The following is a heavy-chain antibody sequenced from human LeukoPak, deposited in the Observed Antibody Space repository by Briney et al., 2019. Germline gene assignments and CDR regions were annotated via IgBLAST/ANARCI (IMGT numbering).Heavy chain of an antibody. CDR1: GGSFSGYY. CDR2: INHSGST. CDR3: ARGVIAAAGKNYFDY. V-gene: IGHV4-34*01. J-gene: IGHJ4*02. D-gene: IGHD6-13*01. Sequence: SETLSLTCAVYGGSFSGYYWSWIRQPPGKGLEWIEEINHSGSTNYNPSLKSRVTISVDTSKNQFSLKLSSVTAADTAVYYCARGVIAAAGKNYFDYWGQGTLVTVSS.